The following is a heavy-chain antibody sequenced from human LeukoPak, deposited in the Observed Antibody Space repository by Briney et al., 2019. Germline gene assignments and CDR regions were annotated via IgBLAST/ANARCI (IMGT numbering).Heavy chain of an antibody. D-gene: IGHD4-17*01. CDR3: AREGQSPLGDSGHFDY. J-gene: IGHJ4*02. V-gene: IGHV4-4*07. Sequence: SETLSLTCTVSGGSISSYYWSWIRQPAGKGLEWIGRVYTSGSTNYNPSLKSRVTMSVDTSKNQFSLKLSSVTAADTAVYYCAREGQSPLGDSGHFDYWGQGTLVTVSS. CDR1: GGSISSYY. CDR2: VYTSGST.